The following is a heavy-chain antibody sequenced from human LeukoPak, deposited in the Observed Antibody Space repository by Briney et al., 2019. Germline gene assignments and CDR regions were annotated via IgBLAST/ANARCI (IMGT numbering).Heavy chain of an antibody. CDR1: GFTFSSYW. CDR3: ATLIAVAGPFDY. CDR2: INTDGRTT. J-gene: IGHJ4*02. D-gene: IGHD6-19*01. V-gene: IGHV3-74*01. Sequence: GGSLRLSCVASGFTFSSYWMHWVRQVPGKGLVWVSRINTDGRTTRYADSVEGRFTISRDNAKNTLYLQMNSLRAEDTAVYYCATLIAVAGPFDYWGQGTRVTVSS.